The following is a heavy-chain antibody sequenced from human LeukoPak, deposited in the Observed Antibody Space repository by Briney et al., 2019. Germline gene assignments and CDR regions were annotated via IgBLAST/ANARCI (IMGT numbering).Heavy chain of an antibody. V-gene: IGHV3-33*01. D-gene: IGHD3-10*01. CDR1: GFTFSSYG. CDR3: ARDRGTMVQGVNPLDY. CDR2: IWYDGSNK. Sequence: GGSLRLSCAASGFTFSSYGMHWVRQAPGEGLEWVAVIWYDGSNKYYADSVKGRFTISRDNSKNTLYLQMNSLRAEDTAVYYCARDRGTMVQGVNPLDYWGRGTLVTVSS. J-gene: IGHJ4*02.